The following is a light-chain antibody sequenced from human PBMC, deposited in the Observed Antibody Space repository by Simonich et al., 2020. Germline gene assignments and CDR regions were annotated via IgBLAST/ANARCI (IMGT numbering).Light chain of an antibody. V-gene: IGKV3-15*01. CDR1: QSDSSN. Sequence: EIVMTQSPATLSVSPGERATLSCRASQSDSSNLAWYQQKPGQAPSLLIYGASTRATGIPARFSGSGSGTEFTLTISSLQSEDFAVYYCQQYNNWPPNTFGQGTKLEIK. J-gene: IGKJ2*01. CDR3: QQYNNWPPNT. CDR2: GAS.